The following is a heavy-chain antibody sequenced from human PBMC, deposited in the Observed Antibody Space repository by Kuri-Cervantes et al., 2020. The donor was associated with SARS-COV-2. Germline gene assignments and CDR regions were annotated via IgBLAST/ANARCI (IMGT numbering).Heavy chain of an antibody. CDR2: IYHSGST. Sequence: GSLRLSCAVYGGSFSGYYWSWIRQPPGKGLEWIGGIYHSGSTNYNPSLKSRVTISVDTSKNQFSLKLSSVTAADTAVYYCASHWGGQILYWGQGTLVTVSS. V-gene: IGHV4-34*01. CDR1: GGSFSGYY. J-gene: IGHJ4*02. CDR3: ASHWGGQILY. D-gene: IGHD7-27*01.